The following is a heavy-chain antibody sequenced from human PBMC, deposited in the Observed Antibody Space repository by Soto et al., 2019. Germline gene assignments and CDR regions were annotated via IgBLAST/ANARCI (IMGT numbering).Heavy chain of an antibody. Sequence: QVQLLQSGAEVQKPGASVKVSCKASGYTFTNYVVSWVRQAPGQGLEWMGWISAQNGDTNYAQKFRDRVTVTIDTSTSTAYMDLRSLGSDDTAVYYCARSGYGNYYYYMDAWGKGTTVTVSS. J-gene: IGHJ6*03. V-gene: IGHV1-18*01. D-gene: IGHD2-2*03. CDR3: ARSGYGNYYYYMDA. CDR2: ISAQNGDT. CDR1: GYTFTNYV.